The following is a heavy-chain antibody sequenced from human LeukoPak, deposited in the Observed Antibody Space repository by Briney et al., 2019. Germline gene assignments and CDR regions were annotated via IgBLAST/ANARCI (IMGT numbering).Heavy chain of an antibody. CDR3: AKVKDGSGSYLYYYYYMDV. J-gene: IGHJ6*03. Sequence: SGGSLRLSCAASGFTFSSYSMNWVRQAPGKGLEWVSSISSSSSYIYYADSVKGRFTISRDNSKNTLYLQMNSLRAEDTAVYYCAKVKDGSGSYLYYYYYMDVWGKGTTVTISS. D-gene: IGHD3-10*01. CDR2: ISSSSSYI. V-gene: IGHV3-21*01. CDR1: GFTFSSYS.